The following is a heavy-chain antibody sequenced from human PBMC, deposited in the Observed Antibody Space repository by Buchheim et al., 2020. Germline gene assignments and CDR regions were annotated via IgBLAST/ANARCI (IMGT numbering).Heavy chain of an antibody. V-gene: IGHV1-2*02. CDR2: INPNSGGT. CDR3: ARDLRCTNCYTNYYYYGMDV. CDR1: GYTFTGYY. J-gene: IGHJ6*02. D-gene: IGHD2-2*02. Sequence: QVQLVQSGAEVKKPGASVKVSCKASGYTFTGYYMHWVRQAPGQGLEWMGWINPNSGGTNYAQKLQGRATMTRDTSISTAYMELSRLRYDDTAVYYCARDLRCTNCYTNYYYYGMDVWGQGTT.